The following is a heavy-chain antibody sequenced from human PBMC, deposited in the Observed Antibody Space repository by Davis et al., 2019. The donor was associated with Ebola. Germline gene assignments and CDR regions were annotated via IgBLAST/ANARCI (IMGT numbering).Heavy chain of an antibody. CDR1: GGTFSSYA. J-gene: IGHJ5*02. CDR2: IIPNFGTA. CDR3: ARGFGVVDHNWFDP. Sequence: SVKVSCKASGGTFSSYAISWMRQAPGQGLEWMGGIIPNFGTANYAQKFQGRVTITADESTSTAYMELSSLRSEDTAVYYCARGFGVVDHNWFDPWGQGTLVTVSS. D-gene: IGHD3-3*01. V-gene: IGHV1-69*13.